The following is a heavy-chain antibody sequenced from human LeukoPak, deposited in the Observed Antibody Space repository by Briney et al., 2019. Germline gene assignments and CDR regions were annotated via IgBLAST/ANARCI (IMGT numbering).Heavy chain of an antibody. CDR2: ISGSGGST. CDR3: ARDRTYSSGWYDY. Sequence: PGGSLRLSCAASGFTFSSYAMSWVRQAPGKGLEWVAGISGSGGSTYYADSVKGRFTISRDNSKNTLYLQMGSLRAEDMAVYYCARDRTYSSGWYDYWGQGTLVTVSS. D-gene: IGHD6-19*01. CDR1: GFTFSSYA. J-gene: IGHJ4*02. V-gene: IGHV3-23*01.